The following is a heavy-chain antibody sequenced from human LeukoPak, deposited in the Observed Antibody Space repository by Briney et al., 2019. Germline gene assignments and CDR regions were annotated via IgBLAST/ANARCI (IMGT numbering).Heavy chain of an antibody. CDR1: GGSFSGYY. J-gene: IGHJ4*02. Sequence: SETLSLTCAVYGGSFSGYYWSWIRQPPGKGLEWIGEINHSGSTNYNPSLKSRVTISVGTSKNQFSLKLSSVTAADTAVYYCASHGRYGSGFWRAYWGQGTLVTVSS. CDR3: ASHGRYGSGFWRAY. D-gene: IGHD3-10*01. CDR2: INHSGST. V-gene: IGHV4-34*01.